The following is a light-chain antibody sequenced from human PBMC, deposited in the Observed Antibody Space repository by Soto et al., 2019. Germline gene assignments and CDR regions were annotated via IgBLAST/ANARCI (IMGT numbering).Light chain of an antibody. CDR1: QNINTW. CDR3: QHYSTYSGT. J-gene: IGKJ3*01. CDR2: RAS. Sequence: DIHMTESPSTLSASVGDRVTITCRASQNINTWLAWYQQKPGKAPKLLIYRASRLESGVPSRFSGSGSGTEFTLTISSLQPDDFSTYYCQHYSTYSGTFGPGTKVDIK. V-gene: IGKV1-5*03.